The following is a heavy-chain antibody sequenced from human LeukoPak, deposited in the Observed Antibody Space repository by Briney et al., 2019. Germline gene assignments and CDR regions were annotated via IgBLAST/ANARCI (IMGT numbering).Heavy chain of an antibody. J-gene: IGHJ4*02. CDR3: ARQGGFHSNYEIDY. V-gene: IGHV4-4*09. CDR1: GGSISSYY. D-gene: IGHD4-11*01. CDR2: IYTSGST. Sequence: PSETLSLTCTVSGGSISSYYWSWIRQPPGKGLEWIGYIYTSGSTNYNPSLKSRVTISVDTSKNQFSLKLSSVTAADTAVYYCARQGGFHSNYEIDYWGQGTLVTVSS.